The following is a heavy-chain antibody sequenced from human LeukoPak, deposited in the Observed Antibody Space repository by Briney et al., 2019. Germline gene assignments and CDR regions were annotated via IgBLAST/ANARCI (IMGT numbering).Heavy chain of an antibody. CDR1: GYSFTSHW. CDR3: ASQIAAAGSSNDAFDI. Sequence: GESLKISCKGSGYSFTSHWIGWVRQMPGKGLEWMGIIYPGDSDTRYSPSFQGQVTISADKSISTAYLQWSSLKASDTAMYYCASQIAAAGSSNDAFDIWGQGTMVTVSS. CDR2: IYPGDSDT. J-gene: IGHJ3*02. V-gene: IGHV5-51*01. D-gene: IGHD6-13*01.